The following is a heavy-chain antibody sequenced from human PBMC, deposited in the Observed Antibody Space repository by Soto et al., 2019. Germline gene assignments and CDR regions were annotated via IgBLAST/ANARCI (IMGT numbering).Heavy chain of an antibody. CDR3: AREGNLGRWLQPLDF. Sequence: SETLSLTCAVSGGYISSGGYSWSWVRQPPGKGLEWIGNIHYNGNTKYNPSLKSRVTMSLDTSKNQFSLRLISVTAADTAKYFCAREGNLGRWLQPLDFWGQGTLVTVSS. J-gene: IGHJ4*02. V-gene: IGHV4-61*08. CDR2: IHYNGNT. D-gene: IGHD5-12*01. CDR1: GGYISSGGYS.